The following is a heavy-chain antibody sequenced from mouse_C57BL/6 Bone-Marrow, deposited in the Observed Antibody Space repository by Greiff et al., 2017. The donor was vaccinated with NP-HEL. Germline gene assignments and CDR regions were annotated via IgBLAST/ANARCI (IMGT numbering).Heavy chain of an antibody. J-gene: IGHJ3*01. D-gene: IGHD1-1*01. CDR3: TITTEWVAY. CDR2: IDPENGDT. Sequence: VQLQQSGAELVRPGASVKLSCTASGFNIKDAYMHWVKQRPEQGLEWIGWIDPENGDTEYASKFQGKATITADTSSNTAYLQLSSLTSEDTAVYYCTITTEWVAYWGQGTLVTVSA. CDR1: GFNIKDAY. V-gene: IGHV14-4*01.